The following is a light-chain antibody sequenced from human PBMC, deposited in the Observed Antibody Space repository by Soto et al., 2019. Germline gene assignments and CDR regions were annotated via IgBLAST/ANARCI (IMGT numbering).Light chain of an antibody. CDR1: QSISSY. Sequence: DIQMTQSPSSLSASVGDRVTITCRVSQSISSYLNWYQQKPGKAPKLLIHAASSLQSGVPSRFSGSGSGTDFTLTISSLQPEDFATYYCQQSYSTPRTFGQGTKVDIK. V-gene: IGKV1-39*01. J-gene: IGKJ1*01. CDR3: QQSYSTPRT. CDR2: AAS.